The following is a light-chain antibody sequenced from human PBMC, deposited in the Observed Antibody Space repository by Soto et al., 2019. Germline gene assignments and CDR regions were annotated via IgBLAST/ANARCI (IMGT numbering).Light chain of an antibody. CDR2: GAS. V-gene: IGKV3-20*01. CDR1: QTVSSF. J-gene: IGKJ3*01. CDR3: QQHGGSPLFT. Sequence: EIVLTQSPGSLSLSPGERATLSCRASQTVSSFLAWYQQKPGQAPRLLIYGASTRAAGVPDRFSGSGWGTDFTLTIDRLEPEDFAVYYCQQHGGSPLFTFGPGTKVDVK.